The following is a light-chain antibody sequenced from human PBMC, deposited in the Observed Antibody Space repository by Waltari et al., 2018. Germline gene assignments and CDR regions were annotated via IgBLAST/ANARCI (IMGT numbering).Light chain of an antibody. Sequence: EIVLTQSPGPLSLSPGESATLSCRASQSVSSSYLAWYQQKPGQAPRLLIYGASSRATGIPDRFSGSGSGTDFTLTINRLEPEDFAVYYCQQYGSSPYTFGQGTKLEIK. J-gene: IGKJ2*01. CDR3: QQYGSSPYT. CDR1: QSVSSSY. CDR2: GAS. V-gene: IGKV3-20*01.